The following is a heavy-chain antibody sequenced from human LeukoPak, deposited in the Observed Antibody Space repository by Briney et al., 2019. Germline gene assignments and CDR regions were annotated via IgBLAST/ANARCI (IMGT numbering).Heavy chain of an antibody. Sequence: GASVKVSCKASGYTFTSYDINWVRQATGQGLEWLGWMNPNSGNTGYAQKFQGRVTITRNTSISTAYMELSSLRSEDTAVYYCARGRGGGATSRDDYWGQGTLVTVSS. CDR3: ARGRGGGATSRDDY. J-gene: IGHJ4*02. CDR1: GYTFTSYD. CDR2: MNPNSGNT. D-gene: IGHD1-26*01. V-gene: IGHV1-8*03.